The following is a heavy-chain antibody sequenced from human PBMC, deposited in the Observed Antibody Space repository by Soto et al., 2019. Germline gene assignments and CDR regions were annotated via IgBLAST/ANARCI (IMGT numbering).Heavy chain of an antibody. CDR3: TTVGVTTPGLYYFDY. CDR1: GFTFDNYG. V-gene: IGHV3-23*01. D-gene: IGHD4-4*01. J-gene: IGHJ4*02. Sequence: PGGSLRLSCAASGFTFDNYGMSWVRQAPGKGLEWVSTVSGSGGSTYYAASVKGRFTISREYSKNTLYLQMNSLKTEDTAVYYCTTVGVTTPGLYYFDYWGQGTLVTVSS. CDR2: VSGSGGST.